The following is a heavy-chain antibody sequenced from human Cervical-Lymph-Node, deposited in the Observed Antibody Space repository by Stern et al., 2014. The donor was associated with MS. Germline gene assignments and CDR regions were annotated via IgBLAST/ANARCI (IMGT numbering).Heavy chain of an antibody. CDR2: ILFNDEK. J-gene: IGHJ3*02. Sequence: QITLKESGPVLVKPTETLTLTCTVSGFSLSHVRMGVSWIRQPPGKALEWLVHILFNDEKSYTTSLKGRLTISKDISKSQVILTMTHMDPADTATYYCARMMQHLAGDAFDIWGQGTMVSVSS. D-gene: IGHD6-13*01. CDR3: ARMMQHLAGDAFDI. V-gene: IGHV2-26*01. CDR1: GFSLSHVRMG.